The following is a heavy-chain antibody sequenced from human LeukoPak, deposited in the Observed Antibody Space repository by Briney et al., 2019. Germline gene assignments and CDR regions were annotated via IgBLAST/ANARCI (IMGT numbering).Heavy chain of an antibody. CDR3: ARDVDTAIPPGLYY. Sequence: GGSLRLSCAASGFTFSSYSMTWVRQAPGKGLEWVPSISSSSSYIYYADSVKGRFTISRDNAKNSLYLQMNSLRAEDTAVYYCARDVDTAIPPGLYYWGQGTLVTVSS. CDR2: ISSSSSYI. CDR1: GFTFSSYS. V-gene: IGHV3-21*01. J-gene: IGHJ4*02. D-gene: IGHD5-18*01.